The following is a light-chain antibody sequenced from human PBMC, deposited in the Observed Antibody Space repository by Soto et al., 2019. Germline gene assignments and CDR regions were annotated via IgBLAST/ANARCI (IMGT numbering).Light chain of an antibody. CDR1: NSDVGGYNY. J-gene: IGLJ3*02. CDR2: EVS. Sequence: QSALTQPASVSGSPGQSITISCTGTNSDVGGYNYVSWYQHLPGKAPKLMIYEVSNRPSGVSNRFSGSKSGNTASLTISGLQAEDEADYYCSSYTISSTWVFGGGTKLTVL. V-gene: IGLV2-14*01. CDR3: SSYTISSTWV.